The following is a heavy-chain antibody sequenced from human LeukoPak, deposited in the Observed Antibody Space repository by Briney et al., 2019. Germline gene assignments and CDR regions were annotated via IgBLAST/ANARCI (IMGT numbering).Heavy chain of an antibody. D-gene: IGHD6-25*01. J-gene: IGHJ4*02. V-gene: IGHV3-23*01. CDR3: AKDFAATGPHY. CDR1: GFTFSSYA. Sequence: GGSLRLSCAASGFTFSSYAMSWVREAPGKGLEWVTAISGSGGSTYYADSVKGRFTISRDNSKNTLYLQMNSLRAEDTAVYYCAKDFAATGPHYWGQGTLVTVSS. CDR2: ISGSGGST.